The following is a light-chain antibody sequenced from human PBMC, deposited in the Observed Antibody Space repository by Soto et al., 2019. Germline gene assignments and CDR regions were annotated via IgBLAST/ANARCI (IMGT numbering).Light chain of an antibody. CDR3: QQRYNAPIT. Sequence: DIQMTQSPSSLSASVGDRFTITCRASHNIIKYLNWYQQKPGKAPQXXIYVASMLESGVPSRFSGSGSGTDCTLTISGLKKEDGATYYCQQRYNAPITFCQGTRLEIK. V-gene: IGKV1-39*01. J-gene: IGKJ5*01. CDR2: VAS. CDR1: HNIIKY.